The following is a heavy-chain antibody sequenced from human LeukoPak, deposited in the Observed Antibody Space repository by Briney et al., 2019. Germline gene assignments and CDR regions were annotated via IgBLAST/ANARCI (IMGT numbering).Heavy chain of an antibody. V-gene: IGHV3-23*01. D-gene: IGHD1-26*01. CDR2: ISGGGSST. Sequence: GESLRLSCAASGFTFTSYSMNWVRQAPGKGLEWVSTISGGGSSTYYADSVKGRFTISRDNSKNTLYLQVNSLRAEDTAVYYCAKGGKWDVTPFDYWGQGTLVTVSS. J-gene: IGHJ4*02. CDR1: GFTFTSYS. CDR3: AKGGKWDVTPFDY.